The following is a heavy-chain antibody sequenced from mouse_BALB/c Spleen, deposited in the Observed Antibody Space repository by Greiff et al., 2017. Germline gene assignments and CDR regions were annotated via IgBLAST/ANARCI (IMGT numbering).Heavy chain of an antibody. D-gene: IGHD2-10*02. J-gene: IGHJ2*01. CDR2: INPYNDGT. CDR1: GYTFTSYV. Sequence: VQLKESGAELVKPGASVKMSCKASGYTFTSYVMHWVKQKPGQGLEWIGYINPYNDGTKYNEKFKGKATLTSDKSSSTAYMELSSLTSEDSAVYYCAGLYGNDFDYWGQGTTLTVSS. V-gene: IGHV1-14*01. CDR3: AGLYGNDFDY.